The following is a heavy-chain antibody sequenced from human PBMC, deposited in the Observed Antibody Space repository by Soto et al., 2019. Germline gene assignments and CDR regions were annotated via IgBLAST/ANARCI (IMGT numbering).Heavy chain of an antibody. J-gene: IGHJ4*02. Sequence: XGPPRVIPSDPLMLICTFSGVSLPPSVGDVGWIRQPPGKALRRHALIYLNGVKRYSQALKSRLTITKDTSKNQVVLKVNNMDPVDTATYSCAHGAIYNSTWFYFDHWGQGTLVTVSS. CDR1: GVSLPPSVGD. V-gene: IGHV2-5*01. CDR2: IYLNGVK. CDR3: AHGAIYNSTWFYFDH. D-gene: IGHD6-13*01.